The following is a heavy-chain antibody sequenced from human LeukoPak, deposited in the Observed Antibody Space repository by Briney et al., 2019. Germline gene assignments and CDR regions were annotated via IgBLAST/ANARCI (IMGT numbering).Heavy chain of an antibody. CDR2: IKQDGSKK. CDR3: ARDFPPDY. CDR1: GFPFSSYW. V-gene: IGHV3-7*01. D-gene: IGHD2/OR15-2a*01. J-gene: IGHJ4*02. Sequence: GGSLRPSCVASGFPFSSYWMTWVRQAPGKGLEWVANIKQDGSKKSYVDSVKGRFTISRDNAKNSLYLQMNSLRAEDTAVYYCARDFPPDYWGQGTLVTVSS.